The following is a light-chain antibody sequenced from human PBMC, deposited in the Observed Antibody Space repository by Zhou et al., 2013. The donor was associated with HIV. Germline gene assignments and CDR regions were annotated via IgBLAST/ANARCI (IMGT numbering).Light chain of an antibody. CDR3: QSYDSSLSGPL. J-gene: IGLJ3*02. V-gene: IGLV1-47*01. Sequence: QSVLTQPPSASGTPGQRVSISCSGSSSNIGSNYVYRYQQVPGTTPKLLIYRNNQRPSGVPDRLSGSKSGTSVSLAISGLRSEDEADYYCQSYDSSLSGPLFGGGTKLTVL. CDR1: SSNIGSNY. CDR2: RNN.